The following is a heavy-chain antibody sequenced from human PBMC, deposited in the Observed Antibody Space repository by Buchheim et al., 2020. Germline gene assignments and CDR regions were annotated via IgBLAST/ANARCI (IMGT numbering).Heavy chain of an antibody. CDR1: GYTFTSYD. D-gene: IGHD3-22*01. V-gene: IGHV1-8*01. Sequence: QVQLVQSGAEVKKPGASVKVSCKASGYTFTSYDINWVRQATGQGLEWMGWMNPNSGNTGYAQKFQGRVTMTRDNSISTDYMELSSLRSEDTAVYYCARGNRRGIVVVIRRMDYWGQGTL. J-gene: IGHJ4*02. CDR3: ARGNRRGIVVVIRRMDY. CDR2: MNPNSGNT.